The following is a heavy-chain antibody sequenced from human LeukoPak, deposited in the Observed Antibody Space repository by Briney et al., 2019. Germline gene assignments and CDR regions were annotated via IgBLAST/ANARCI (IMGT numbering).Heavy chain of an antibody. J-gene: IGHJ4*02. V-gene: IGHV5-10-1*01. CDR2: IDPRDSYT. CDR3: ARHLGRCSGGSCYSLPTVDY. Sequence: GESPKISCKGSGYSFTSYWFSWVRHMPGEGVVGMVRIDPRDSYTNYSPSFQGHVTISADKSISAAYLQWSSLKASDTAMYYCARHLGRCSGGSCYSLPTVDYWGQGTLVTVSS. D-gene: IGHD2-15*01. CDR1: GYSFTSYW.